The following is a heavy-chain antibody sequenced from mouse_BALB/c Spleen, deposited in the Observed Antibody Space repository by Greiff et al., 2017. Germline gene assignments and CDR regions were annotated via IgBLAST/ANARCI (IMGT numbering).Heavy chain of an antibody. J-gene: IGHJ4*01. CDR1: GFSLSTSGMG. CDR2: IYWDDDK. V-gene: IGHV8-12*01. CDR3: ARSFLDYYGSSPFYYYAMDY. D-gene: IGHD1-1*01. Sequence: QVTLKVSGPGILQPSQTLSLTCSFSGFSLSTSGMGVSWIRQPSGKGLEWLAHIYWDDDKRYNPSLKSRLTISKDTSSNQVFLKITSVDTADTATYYCARSFLDYYGSSPFYYYAMDYWGQGTSVTVSS.